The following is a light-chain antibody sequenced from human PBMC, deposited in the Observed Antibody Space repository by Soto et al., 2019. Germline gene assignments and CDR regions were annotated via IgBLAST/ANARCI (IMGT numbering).Light chain of an antibody. CDR3: AAWDDSLNGVV. CDR1: SSNIGSKT. CDR2: SNN. J-gene: IGLJ2*01. V-gene: IGLV1-44*01. Sequence: QSVLTQPPSASGTPGQRVTISCSGSSSNIGSKTVNWYQQLPGTAPKLLIYSNNQRPSGVPDRFSGSKSGTSASLAISVLXXEXXXXXXXAAWDDSLNGVVFGGGTKLTVL.